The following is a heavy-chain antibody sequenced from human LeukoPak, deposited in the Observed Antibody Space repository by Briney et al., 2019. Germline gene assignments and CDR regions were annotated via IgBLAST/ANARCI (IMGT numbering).Heavy chain of an antibody. CDR3: ARASTWIWFDP. CDR2: IYYSGST. CDR1: GGSISSYY. V-gene: IGHV4-59*01. J-gene: IGHJ5*02. Sequence: PSETLSLTCTVSGGSISSYYWSWIRQPPGKGLEWIGYIYYSGSTNYNPSLKSRVTISVDTSKNQFSLKLSSVTAADTAVYYCARASTWIWFDPWGQGTLVTVSS. D-gene: IGHD5-12*01.